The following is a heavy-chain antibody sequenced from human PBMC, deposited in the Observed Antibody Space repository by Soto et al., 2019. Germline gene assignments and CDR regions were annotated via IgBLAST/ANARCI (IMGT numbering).Heavy chain of an antibody. CDR2: ISSSSSYI. D-gene: IGHD3-10*01. CDR3: ASLSRFALDY. CDR1: GFSFNTYS. J-gene: IGHJ4*02. V-gene: IGHV3-21*01. Sequence: GGSLRLSCAASGFSFNTYSMNWVRQAPGKGLEWVSSISSSSSYINYANSVKGRFTISRDNAKNSLYLQMNSLRAEDTAVYYCASLSRFALDYWGQGTLVTVSS.